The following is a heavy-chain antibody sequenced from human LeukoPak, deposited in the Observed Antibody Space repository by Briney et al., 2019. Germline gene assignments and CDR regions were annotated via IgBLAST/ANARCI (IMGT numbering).Heavy chain of an antibody. J-gene: IGHJ4*02. V-gene: IGHV3-53*01. CDR3: ANLRPSPLGELFDY. CDR1: GFTVSSNY. Sequence: PGPSLRLSCAAAGFTVSSNYMSSVSQDPGKWLEWVSVIYSGGSTYYAASGKGRFTISRDNSNNTLYLQMNSLRAEDTAVYYCANLRPSPLGELFDYWGQGTLVTVSS. D-gene: IGHD3-10*01. CDR2: IYSGGST.